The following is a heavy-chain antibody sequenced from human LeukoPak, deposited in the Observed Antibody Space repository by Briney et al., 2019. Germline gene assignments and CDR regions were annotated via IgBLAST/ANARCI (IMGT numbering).Heavy chain of an antibody. V-gene: IGHV3-23*01. CDR3: AKDHEALPLQYYYGSSGYLD. Sequence: GGSLRLSCAASGFTFSSYAMSWVRQAPGKGLEWVSAISGSGGSTYYADSVKGRFTISRDKSKNTLYLQMNSLRAEDTAVYYCAKDHEALPLQYYYGSSGYLDWGQGTLVTVSS. CDR2: ISGSGGST. CDR1: GFTFSSYA. D-gene: IGHD3-22*01. J-gene: IGHJ4*02.